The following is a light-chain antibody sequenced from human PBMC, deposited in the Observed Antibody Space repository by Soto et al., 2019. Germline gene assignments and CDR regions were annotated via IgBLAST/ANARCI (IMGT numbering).Light chain of an antibody. Sequence: DIQMTQSPSSLSASVGARVSITCQASQDIRTSLSWFQQQPGRAPKLLIYGASNLETGVPSRFRGSGSGRHFTITITSLQPKDIATYYSQQYDQFPSFTFGLGTQVAIK. CDR2: GAS. J-gene: IGKJ3*01. CDR3: QQYDQFPSFT. V-gene: IGKV1-33*01. CDR1: QDIRTS.